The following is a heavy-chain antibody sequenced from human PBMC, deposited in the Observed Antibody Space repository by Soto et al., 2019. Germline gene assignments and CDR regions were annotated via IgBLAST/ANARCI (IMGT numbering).Heavy chain of an antibody. CDR2: LSGSGGST. Sequence: GGSLRLSCAASGFTFSSYAMTWFRQAPKKGLEWVSTLSGSGGSTYYAASVKGRFTISRDNSKDTLYLEMNSLRGEDTAVFFCAKQQGPGTPYYYAMDVWGQGTAVTVSS. V-gene: IGHV3-23*01. J-gene: IGHJ6*02. D-gene: IGHD1-1*01. CDR1: GFTFSSYA. CDR3: AKQQGPGTPYYYAMDV.